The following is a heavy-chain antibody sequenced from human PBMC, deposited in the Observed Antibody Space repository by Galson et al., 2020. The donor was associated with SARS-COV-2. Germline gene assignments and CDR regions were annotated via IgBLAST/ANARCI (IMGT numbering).Heavy chain of an antibody. V-gene: IGHV3-13*01. D-gene: IGHD3-10*01. CDR2: IGTAGDT. CDR1: GFTFSSYD. J-gene: IGHJ6*02. Sequence: GESLKISCAASGFTFSSYDMHWVRQATGKGLEWVSAIGTAGDTYYPGSVKGQFTIPRENAKNSLYLQMNSLRAGDTAVYYCARGDVITMVRGVIYYYYYGMDVWGQGTTVTVSS. CDR3: ARGDVITMVRGVIYYYYYGMDV.